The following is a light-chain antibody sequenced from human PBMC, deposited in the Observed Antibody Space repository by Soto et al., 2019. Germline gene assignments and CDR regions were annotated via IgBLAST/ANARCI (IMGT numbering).Light chain of an antibody. J-gene: IGKJ2*01. CDR1: QSVSSSF. Sequence: EIVLTQSPGTLSLSPGERATLSCRASQSVSSSFLAWYQQKPGQAPRLLIYGASSRASGIPDRFSGSGSGTDFTLTISRLEPEDCAVYYCQQYGTSPEYTFGQGTKLEIK. V-gene: IGKV3-20*01. CDR2: GAS. CDR3: QQYGTSPEYT.